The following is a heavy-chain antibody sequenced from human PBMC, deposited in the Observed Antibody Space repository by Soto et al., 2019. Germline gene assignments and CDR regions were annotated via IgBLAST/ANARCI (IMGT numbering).Heavy chain of an antibody. Sequence: QVQLQESGPGLVKPSETLSLTCTVSGGSISSYYWSWIRQPPGKGLEWIGYIYYSGSTNYNPSLKSRVTIPVDTSKNQFSLKLSSVTAADTAVYYCARHIREVAGTFDYWGQGTLVTVSS. CDR3: ARHIREVAGTFDY. J-gene: IGHJ4*02. CDR1: GGSISSYY. V-gene: IGHV4-59*08. D-gene: IGHD6-19*01. CDR2: IYYSGST.